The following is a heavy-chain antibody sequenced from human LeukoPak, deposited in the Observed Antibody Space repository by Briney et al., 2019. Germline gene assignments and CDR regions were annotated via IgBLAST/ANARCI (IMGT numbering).Heavy chain of an antibody. CDR3: ARGVAAASSGYVDY. D-gene: IGHD6-13*01. Sequence: SETLSLTCAVYGGSFSGYYWSWIRQPPGEGLEWIGEINHSGSTNYNPSLKSRVTISVDTSKNQFSLKLSSVTAADTAVYYCARGVAAASSGYVDYWGQGTLVTVSS. CDR2: INHSGST. J-gene: IGHJ4*02. CDR1: GGSFSGYY. V-gene: IGHV4-34*01.